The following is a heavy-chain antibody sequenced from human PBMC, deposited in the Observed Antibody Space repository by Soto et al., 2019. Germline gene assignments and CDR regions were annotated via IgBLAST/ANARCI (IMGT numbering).Heavy chain of an antibody. V-gene: IGHV3-33*01. CDR2: IWYDGSNK. CDR3: ARDGQGLAPYDLDV. J-gene: IGHJ6*02. D-gene: IGHD6-19*01. CDR1: GFTFSGHA. Sequence: QVQLVESGGGVAQPGRSLRLSCTVSGFTFSGHAMHWVRQAPGKGLECVTQIWYDGSNKYYAESVKGRFTISRDNSKNTLYLQMNGLRVEDTAVYYCARDGQGLAPYDLDVWGQGTPVTVSS.